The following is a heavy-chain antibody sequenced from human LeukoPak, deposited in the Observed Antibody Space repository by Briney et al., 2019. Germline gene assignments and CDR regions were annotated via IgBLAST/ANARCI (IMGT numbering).Heavy chain of an antibody. D-gene: IGHD1-14*01. Sequence: GESLKISCKGSGYSFTSYWIGWVRQMPGKGLEWMGIIYPGDSDTRYSPSFQGQVTISADKSFSTAYLQWSSLKASDTAMYYCARLGFNRNSDRPMDVWGKGTTVTVSS. V-gene: IGHV5-51*01. CDR3: ARLGFNRNSDRPMDV. CDR2: IYPGDSDT. CDR1: GYSFTSYW. J-gene: IGHJ6*04.